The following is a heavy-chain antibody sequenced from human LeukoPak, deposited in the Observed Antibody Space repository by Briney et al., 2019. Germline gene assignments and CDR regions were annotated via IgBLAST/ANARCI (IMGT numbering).Heavy chain of an antibody. J-gene: IGHJ6*03. CDR2: INWNGGST. Sequence: GGSLRLSCAASGFTFDDYGMSWVRQAPGKGLEWVSGINWNGGSTGYADSVKGRFTISRDNAKNSLYLQMNSLRAEDTALYYCAKIPYGDYVLDYYYYMDVWGKGTTVTISS. D-gene: IGHD4-17*01. CDR1: GFTFDDYG. V-gene: IGHV3-20*04. CDR3: AKIPYGDYVLDYYYYMDV.